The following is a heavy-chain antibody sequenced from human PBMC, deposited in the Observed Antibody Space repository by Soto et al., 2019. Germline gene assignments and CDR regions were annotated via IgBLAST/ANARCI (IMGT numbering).Heavy chain of an antibody. V-gene: IGHV3-33*01. CDR3: ARVDPPYCSSTSCYRFGDYYYYYYGMDV. CDR2: IWYDGSNK. D-gene: IGHD2-2*02. J-gene: IGHJ6*02. Sequence: QVQLVESGGGVVQPGRSLRLSCAASGFTFSSYGMHWVRQAPGKGLEWVAVIWYDGSNKYYADSVKGRFTISRDNSKNTLYLQMNSLRAEDTAVYYCARVDPPYCSSTSCYRFGDYYYYYYGMDVWGQGTTVTVSS. CDR1: GFTFSSYG.